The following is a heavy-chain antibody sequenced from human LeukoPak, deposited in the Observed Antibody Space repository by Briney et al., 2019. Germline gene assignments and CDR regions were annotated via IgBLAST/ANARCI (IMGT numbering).Heavy chain of an antibody. CDR3: ARVMDYGDYYDY. V-gene: IGHV1-18*01. J-gene: IGHJ4*02. CDR1: GYSFTDYD. D-gene: IGHD4-17*01. Sequence: GASVKVSCKASGYSFTDYDFSWVRQAPGQGLEWLGWVSIYNDNTNYAREFQDRITMTTDISTSTVYMELSSLRSEDTAVYYCARVMDYGDYYDYWGQGTLVTVSS. CDR2: VSIYNDNT.